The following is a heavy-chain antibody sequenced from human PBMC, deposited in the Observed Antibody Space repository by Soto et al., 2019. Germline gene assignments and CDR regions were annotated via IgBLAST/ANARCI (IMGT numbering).Heavy chain of an antibody. V-gene: IGHV1-46*01. CDR2: INPSGGST. CDR1: GYTFTSYY. J-gene: IGHJ4*02. Sequence: QVQLVQSGAEGKKPGASVKVSCKASGYTFTSYYMHWVRQAPGQGLEWMGIINPSGGSTSYAQKFQGRVTTTRDTSTRTVYMELSSLRSEDTAVYYCAIYEGSGSYMSDYWGQGTLVTVSS. CDR3: AIYEGSGSYMSDY. D-gene: IGHD3-10*01.